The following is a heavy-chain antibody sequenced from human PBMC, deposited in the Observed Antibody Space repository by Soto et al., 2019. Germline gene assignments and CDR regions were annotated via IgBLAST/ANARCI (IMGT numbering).Heavy chain of an antibody. CDR2: IYYSGST. D-gene: IGHD5-12*01. Sequence: SQTLSVPCTVSGGSISTFYWRWIRQPPGKGLKWIGYIYYSGSTNYNPSLKSRVTISVDTSKNQFSLKLSSVTAADTAVYYRARGLFGRGYSGYDYYYYYYMDVWGKGTTVTVSS. CDR1: GGSISTFY. J-gene: IGHJ6*03. V-gene: IGHV4-59*01. CDR3: ARGLFGRGYSGYDYYYYYYMDV.